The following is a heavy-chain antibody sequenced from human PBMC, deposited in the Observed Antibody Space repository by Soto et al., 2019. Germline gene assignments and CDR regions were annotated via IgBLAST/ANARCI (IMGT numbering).Heavy chain of an antibody. Sequence: SVKVSCNASGGTFSSYAIIWVRQAPGEGLEWRGWIIPICGTANSAQKFQGRVTITADESTSTAYLQMSSLRSEDTAVYYCARDFGGVGGDRWFDPWGQGTMVTVSS. CDR1: GGTFSSYA. CDR3: ARDFGGVGGDRWFDP. J-gene: IGHJ5*02. CDR2: IIPICGTA. D-gene: IGHD2-21*01. V-gene: IGHV1-69*13.